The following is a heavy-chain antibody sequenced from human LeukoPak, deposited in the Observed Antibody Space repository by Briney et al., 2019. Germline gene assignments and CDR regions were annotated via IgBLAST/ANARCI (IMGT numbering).Heavy chain of an antibody. J-gene: IGHJ6*02. D-gene: IGHD3-10*01. CDR3: ARGRLLWFGELLLPKYYYYYYGMDV. Sequence: LETLSLTCAVYGGSFSGYYWSWIRQPPGKGLEWIGEINHSGSTNYNPSLKSRVAISVDTSKNQFSLKLSSVTAADTAVYYCARGRLLWFGELLLPKYYYYYYGMDVWGQGTTVTVSS. CDR1: GGSFSGYY. V-gene: IGHV4-34*01. CDR2: INHSGST.